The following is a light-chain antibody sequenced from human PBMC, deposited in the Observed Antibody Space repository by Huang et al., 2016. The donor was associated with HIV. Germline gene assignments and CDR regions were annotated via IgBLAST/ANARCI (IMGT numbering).Light chain of an antibody. CDR3: QQYNNWPPWT. CDR1: QSVSSN. CDR2: GAS. J-gene: IGKJ1*01. Sequence: EIVMTQSLATLSVSPGERATLSCRASQSVSSNLAWYQQQPGQAPRLLIYGASTRATGSPARFSGSGSGTDFTLTISSLQSEDFAVYYCQQYNNWPPWTFGQGTKVEIK. V-gene: IGKV3D-15*01.